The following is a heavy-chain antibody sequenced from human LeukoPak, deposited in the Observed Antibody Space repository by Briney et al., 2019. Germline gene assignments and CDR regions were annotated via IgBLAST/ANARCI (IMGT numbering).Heavy chain of an antibody. CDR1: GGSISSGSYY. V-gene: IGHV4-61*02. CDR2: IYTSGST. Sequence: SETLSLTCTVSGGSISSGSYYWSWIRQPAGKGLEWIGRIYTSGSTNYNPSLKSRVTISVDTSKNQFSLKLSSVTAADTAVYYCAREGRPEKFTIFGVVGFDYWGQGTLVTVSS. CDR3: AREGRPEKFTIFGVVGFDY. D-gene: IGHD3-3*01. J-gene: IGHJ4*02.